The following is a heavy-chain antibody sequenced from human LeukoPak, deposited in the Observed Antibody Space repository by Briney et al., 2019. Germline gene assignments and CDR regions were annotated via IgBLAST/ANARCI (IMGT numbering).Heavy chain of an antibody. J-gene: IGHJ6*03. Sequence: PGGSLRLSCAASGFTFSSYAMHWVRQAPGKGLEWVAVISYDGSNKYYADSVKGRFTISRDNSKNTLYLQMNSLRAEDTAVYYCARADPFYGYMEVWGKGTTVTVSS. CDR2: ISYDGSNK. V-gene: IGHV3-30*01. CDR3: ARADPFYGYMEV. D-gene: IGHD4-17*01. CDR1: GFTFSSYA.